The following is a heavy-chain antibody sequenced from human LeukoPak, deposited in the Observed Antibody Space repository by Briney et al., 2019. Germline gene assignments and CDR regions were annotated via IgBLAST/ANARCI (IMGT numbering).Heavy chain of an antibody. Sequence: GGSLRLSCAASGFTFSSYGMHWVRQAPGKGLEWVAVIWYDGSNKYYADSVKGRFTISRGNSKDTLYLQMNSLRAEDTAVYYCARDLAGPWGQGTLVTVSS. CDR3: ARDLAGP. CDR1: GFTFSSYG. J-gene: IGHJ5*02. V-gene: IGHV3-33*01. CDR2: IWYDGSNK. D-gene: IGHD3-3*02.